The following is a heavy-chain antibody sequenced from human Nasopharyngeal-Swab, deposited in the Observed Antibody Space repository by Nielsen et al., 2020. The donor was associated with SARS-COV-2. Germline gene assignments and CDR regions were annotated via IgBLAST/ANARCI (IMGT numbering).Heavy chain of an antibody. V-gene: IGHV4-59*01. D-gene: IGHD3-3*01. CDR3: ATGEWLSLDY. Sequence: SETLSLTYTVSGGSISSYYWSWIRQPPGKGLEWIGYIYYSGSTNYNPSLKRRVPISVDTFNNQFSLKLSSVTAADPAVCYCATGEWLSLDYWGQGTLVTVSS. J-gene: IGHJ4*02. CDR1: GGSISSYY. CDR2: IYYSGST.